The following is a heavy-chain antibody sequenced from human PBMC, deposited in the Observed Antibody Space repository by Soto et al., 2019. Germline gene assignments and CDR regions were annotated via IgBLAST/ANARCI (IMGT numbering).Heavy chain of an antibody. V-gene: IGHV1-69*13. Sequence: SVKVSCRASGGTLSSFAISWVRQAPGQGLEWMGGIIPIYDTTNYAQTFQGRVTITADESTNTAFMELSSLRSVDTALYYCARARAERERSYDFWSGSFDYFGQGSLFAFSS. D-gene: IGHD3-3*01. CDR3: ARARAERERSYDFWSGSFDY. J-gene: IGHJ4*02. CDR2: IIPIYDTT. CDR1: GGTLSSFA.